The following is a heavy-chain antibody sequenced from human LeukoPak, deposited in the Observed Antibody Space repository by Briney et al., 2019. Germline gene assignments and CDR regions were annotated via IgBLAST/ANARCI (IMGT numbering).Heavy chain of an antibody. CDR3: ARYAPKLGYSSSWSSY. Sequence: SETLSLTCTVSGGSISSSSYYWGWIRQPPGKGLEWIGSIYYSGSTYYNPSLKSRVTISVDTSKNQFSLKLSPVTAADTAVYYCARYAPKLGYSSSWSSYWGQGTLVTVSS. V-gene: IGHV4-39*01. CDR2: IYYSGST. CDR1: GGSISSSSYY. D-gene: IGHD6-13*01. J-gene: IGHJ4*02.